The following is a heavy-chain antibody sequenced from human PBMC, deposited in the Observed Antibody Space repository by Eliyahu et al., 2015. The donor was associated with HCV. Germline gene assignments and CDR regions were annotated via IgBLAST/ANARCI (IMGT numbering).Heavy chain of an antibody. CDR3: ARPCAPLYYYYGMDV. CDR1: GYTFTGYY. CDR2: INPNSGGT. D-gene: IGHD2-21*01. V-gene: IGHV1-2*02. J-gene: IGHJ6*02. Sequence: QVQLVQSGAEVKKPGASVKVSCKASGYTFTGYYMHWVRQAPGQGLEWMGWINPNSGGTNYAQKFQGRVTMTRDTSISTAYMELSRLRSDDTAVYYCARPCAPLYYYYGMDVWGQGTTVTVSS.